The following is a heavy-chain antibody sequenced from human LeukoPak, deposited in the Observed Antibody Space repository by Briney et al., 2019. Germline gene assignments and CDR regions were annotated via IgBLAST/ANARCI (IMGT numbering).Heavy chain of an antibody. V-gene: IGHV4-59*01. CDR3: ARGDDILTGYPSFDY. J-gene: IGHJ4*02. D-gene: IGHD3-9*01. CDR1: GGSISSYY. CDR2: IYYSGST. Sequence: SETLSLTCTVSGGSISSYYWSWIRQPPGKGLEWIGYIYYSGSTNYNPSLKSRVTISVDTSKNQFSLKLSSATAADKAVYYCARGDDILTGYPSFDYWGQGTLVTVSS.